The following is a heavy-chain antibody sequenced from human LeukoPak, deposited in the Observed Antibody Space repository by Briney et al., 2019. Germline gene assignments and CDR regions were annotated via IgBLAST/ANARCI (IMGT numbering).Heavy chain of an antibody. J-gene: IGHJ4*02. V-gene: IGHV3-64*01. Sequence: GGSLRLSCAATGFTFSSYAMHWVRQAPGKGLEYVSAISSNGGSTYYANSVKGRFTISRDNSKNTLYLQMGSLRAEDMAVYYCATDHGYWGQGTLVTVSS. CDR3: ATDHGY. CDR1: GFTFSSYA. CDR2: ISSNGGST.